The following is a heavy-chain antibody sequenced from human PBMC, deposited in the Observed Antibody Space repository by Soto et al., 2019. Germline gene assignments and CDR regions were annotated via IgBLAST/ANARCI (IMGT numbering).Heavy chain of an antibody. CDR3: AKDQISHFWSGFPPYYSYTMDV. CDR2: ISYDGSTK. V-gene: IGHV3-30*18. CDR1: GFSFSNYG. D-gene: IGHD3-3*02. Sequence: PGGSLRLSCAASGFSFSNYGMHWVRLAPGRGLEWVAVISYDGSTKYYGDSVKGRFTISRDNSINTLYLQMSSLRAEDTALYYCAKDQISHFWSGFPPYYSYTMDVWDPGTTVTVSS. J-gene: IGHJ6*02.